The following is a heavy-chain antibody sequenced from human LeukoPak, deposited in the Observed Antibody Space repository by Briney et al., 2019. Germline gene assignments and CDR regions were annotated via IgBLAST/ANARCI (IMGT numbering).Heavy chain of an antibody. Sequence: ASVKVSCKASGYTFTSYGISWVRQAPGQGLEWMGWISAYNGNTNYAQKLQGRVTKTTDTSTSTAYMELRSLRSDDTAVYYCVRDGIVVVPAADDYDFWSGYYPDPFDYWGQGTLVTVSS. CDR2: ISAYNGNT. CDR3: VRDGIVVVPAADDYDFWSGYYPDPFDY. CDR1: GYTFTSYG. J-gene: IGHJ4*02. D-gene: IGHD3-3*01. V-gene: IGHV1-18*01.